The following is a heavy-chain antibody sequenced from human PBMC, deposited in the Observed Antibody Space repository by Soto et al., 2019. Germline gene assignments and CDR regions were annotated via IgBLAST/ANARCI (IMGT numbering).Heavy chain of an antibody. CDR3: ARTSSDIVVVPAAKHYNWFDP. V-gene: IGHV1-69*01. CDR2: IIPIFGTA. CDR1: GDTFSSYA. D-gene: IGHD2-2*01. J-gene: IGHJ5*02. Sequence: QVQLVQSGAEVKKPGSSVKVSCKASGDTFSSYAISWVRQAPGQGLEWMGGIIPIFGTANYAQKFQGRVTITADESTSTAYMELSSLGSEDTAVYYCARTSSDIVVVPAAKHYNWFDPWGQGTLVTVSS.